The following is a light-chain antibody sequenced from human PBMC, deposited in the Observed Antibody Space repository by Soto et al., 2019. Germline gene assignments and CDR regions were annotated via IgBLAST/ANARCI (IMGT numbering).Light chain of an antibody. CDR3: QQYNNWPSGT. J-gene: IGKJ1*01. Sequence: EIVMTQSPATLSVSPGERATLSCRASQSVSSNLAWYQQKPGQAPRLLIYGASTRATGIPARFSGSGSGTEFTLTISSLQSEDFAVYYCQQYNNWPSGTFGQGIKVDIK. V-gene: IGKV3-15*01. CDR1: QSVSSN. CDR2: GAS.